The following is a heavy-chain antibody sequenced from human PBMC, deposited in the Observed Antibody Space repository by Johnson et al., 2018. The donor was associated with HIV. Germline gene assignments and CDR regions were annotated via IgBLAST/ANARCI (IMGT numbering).Heavy chain of an antibody. J-gene: IGHJ3*02. D-gene: IGHD1-26*01. CDR3: ARDLVGATNLAAFDI. V-gene: IGHV3-33*01. CDR2: IWYDGSNK. Sequence: VQLVESGGGVVQPGRSLRLSCAASGFTFSSYGMHWVRQAPGKGLEWVAVIWYDGSNKYYADSVKGRFTISRDNSKNTLYLQMNSLRAEDTAVYYCARDLVGATNLAAFDIWGQGTMVTVSS. CDR1: GFTFSSYG.